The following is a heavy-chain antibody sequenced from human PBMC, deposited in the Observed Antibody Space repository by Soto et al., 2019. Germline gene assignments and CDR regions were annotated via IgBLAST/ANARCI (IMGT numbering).Heavy chain of an antibody. D-gene: IGHD6-6*01. CDR1: GGSISSGGYY. J-gene: IGHJ5*02. V-gene: IGHV4-31*03. CDR3: ARGSFSSSSSWFDP. CDR2: IYYSGRT. Sequence: SETLSLTCTVSGGSISSGGYYWSRIRQHPGKGLEWIGYIYYSGRTYYNPSLHSRVSIAVDTTENQFSLKLTSVTAADTSVYYCARGSFSSSSSWFDPWGRGTLVTVSS.